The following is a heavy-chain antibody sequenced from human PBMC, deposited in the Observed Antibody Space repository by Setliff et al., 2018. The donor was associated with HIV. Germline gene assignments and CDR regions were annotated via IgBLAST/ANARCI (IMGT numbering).Heavy chain of an antibody. V-gene: IGHV1-24*01. CDR1: GYTLAALS. Sequence: ASVKVSCKVFGYTLAALSTHWVRQAPGKGLEWMGGFDPEDGERINAEKFQGRVTMTADTSTDTAYMALSSLTSEDTAVYYCARRRGAYGDYVRPLDYWGQGTLVTVSS. CDR2: FDPEDGER. CDR3: ARRRGAYGDYVRPLDY. D-gene: IGHD4-17*01. J-gene: IGHJ4*02.